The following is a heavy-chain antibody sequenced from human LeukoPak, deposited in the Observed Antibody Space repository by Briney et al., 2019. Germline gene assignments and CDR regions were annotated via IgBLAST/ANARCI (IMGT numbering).Heavy chain of an antibody. CDR3: ARHYDSSSYWYYFDY. CDR2: INHSGST. CDR1: GGSFSGYY. D-gene: IGHD3-22*01. Sequence: KPSETLSLTCAVYGGSFSGYYWSWIRQPPGKGLEWIGEINHSGSTNYNPSLKSRVTISVDTSKNQFSLKLSSVTAADTAAYYCARHYDSSSYWYYFDYWGQGTLVTVSS. V-gene: IGHV4-34*01. J-gene: IGHJ4*02.